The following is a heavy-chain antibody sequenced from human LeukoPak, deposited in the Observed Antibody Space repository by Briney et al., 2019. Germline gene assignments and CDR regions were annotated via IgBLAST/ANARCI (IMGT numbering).Heavy chain of an antibody. D-gene: IGHD3-9*01. CDR3: AKGSAGILSGYYYFDY. CDR1: GFSFSSDG. V-gene: IGHV3-23*01. J-gene: IGHJ4*02. CDR2: ISGSGGST. Sequence: GGSLRLSCAASGFSFSSDGMSWVRQAPGKGLEWVSAISGSGGSTYYADSVKGRFTISRDNSKNTLYLQMNSLRADDTAVYYCAKGSAGILSGYYYFDYWGQGTLVTVSS.